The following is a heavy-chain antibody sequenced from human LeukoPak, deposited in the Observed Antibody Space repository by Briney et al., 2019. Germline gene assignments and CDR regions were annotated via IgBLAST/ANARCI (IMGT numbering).Heavy chain of an antibody. D-gene: IGHD1-26*01. CDR2: INHSGST. V-gene: IGHV4-34*01. CDR1: GGSFSGYY. Sequence: SETLSLTCAVYGGSFSGYYWSWIRQPPGKGLEWIGEINHSGSTNYNPSLKSRVTISVDTSKNQFSLKLSSVTAADTAVYYCARESGREDIWGQGTMVTVSS. CDR3: ARESGREDI. J-gene: IGHJ3*02.